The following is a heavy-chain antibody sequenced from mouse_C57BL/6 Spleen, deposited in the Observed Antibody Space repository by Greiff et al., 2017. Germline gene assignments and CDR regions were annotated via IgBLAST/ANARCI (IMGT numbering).Heavy chain of an antibody. CDR1: GYAFSSYW. J-gene: IGHJ2*01. Sequence: VKLQQSGAELVKPGASVKISCKASGYAFSSYWMNWVKQRPGQGLAGIGQIYPGDGDTNYNGKFKGKATLTADKSSSTAYMQLSSLTSEDSAVYFCARYHYYGSSYYFDYWGQGTTLTVSS. V-gene: IGHV1-80*01. CDR2: IYPGDGDT. D-gene: IGHD1-1*01. CDR3: ARYHYYGSSYYFDY.